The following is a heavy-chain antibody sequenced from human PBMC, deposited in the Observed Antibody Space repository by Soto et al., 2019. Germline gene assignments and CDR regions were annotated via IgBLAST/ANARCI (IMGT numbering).Heavy chain of an antibody. V-gene: IGHV3-23*01. CDR2: MSGSGGRT. CDR1: GFNFRHYA. CDR3: AQSCDWYFCYMDV. Sequence: EVQLLESGGGLVQPGGSLRLACAAYGFNFRHYALTWVRQAPGKGLEWVSGMSGSGGRTYYADSVNGRFTVSRDDSQNTLYLQMNSLRVEEAAVYYCAQSCDWYFCYMDVWGKGTTVTVSS. J-gene: IGHJ6*03. D-gene: IGHD3-9*01.